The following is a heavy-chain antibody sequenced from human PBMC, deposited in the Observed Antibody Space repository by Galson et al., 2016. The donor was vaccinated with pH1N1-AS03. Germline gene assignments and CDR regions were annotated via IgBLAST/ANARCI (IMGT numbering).Heavy chain of an antibody. J-gene: IGHJ4*02. D-gene: IGHD3-10*02. V-gene: IGHV3-30*03. CDR1: GFTFRSYG. CDR2: ITYDASKK. CDR3: ARSQSFYVNYFDN. Sequence: SLRLSCAASGFTFRSYGMHWVRQTPGKGLQWVAVITYDASKKLYADSVRGRSTISRDNSKTTLYLQMNSLRPEDTAVYSCARSQSFYVNYFDNWGQGTLVTVSS.